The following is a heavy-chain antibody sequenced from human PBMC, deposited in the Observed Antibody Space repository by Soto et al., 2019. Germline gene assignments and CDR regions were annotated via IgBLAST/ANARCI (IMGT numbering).Heavy chain of an antibody. CDR2: IYPGDSDT. CDR3: ARQGGYCSGDSCYSDYYYYYMDV. V-gene: IGHV5-51*01. Sequence: PGESLKISCKGSGYSFTSYWIGWVRQMPGKGLEWMGIIYPGDSDTRYSPSFQGQVTISADKSISTAYLQWSSLKASDTAMYYCARQGGYCSGDSCYSDYYYYYMDVWGKGTTVTVSS. D-gene: IGHD2-15*01. CDR1: GYSFTSYW. J-gene: IGHJ6*03.